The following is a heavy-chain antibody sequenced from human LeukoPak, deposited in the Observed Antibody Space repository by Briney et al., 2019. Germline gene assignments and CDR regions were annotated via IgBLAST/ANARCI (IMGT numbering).Heavy chain of an antibody. Sequence: DPGGSLRLSCAASGFTFSSYAMSWVRQAPGKGLEWVSAISGSGGSTYYADSVKGRFTISRDNSKNTVYLQMNSLRAEDTAVYYCAGARGYTYGFDYWGQGTLVTVSS. D-gene: IGHD5-18*01. V-gene: IGHV3-23*01. CDR2: ISGSGGST. J-gene: IGHJ4*02. CDR3: AGARGYTYGFDY. CDR1: GFTFSSYA.